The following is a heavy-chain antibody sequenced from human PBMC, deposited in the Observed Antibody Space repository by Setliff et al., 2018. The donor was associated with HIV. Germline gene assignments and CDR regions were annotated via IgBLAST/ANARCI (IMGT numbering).Heavy chain of an antibody. D-gene: IGHD5-18*01. CDR1: GFTFSTYA. J-gene: IGHJ4*02. V-gene: IGHV4-38-2*01. CDR3: ARVPRQLLKGAAAYFDY. Sequence: LSCAASGFTFSTYAMSWVRQSPGKGLEWIGSIYFNGITHDNPSLKSRVTTSVDTSKNQFSLKLSSVTAADTAVYYCARVPRQLLKGAAAYFDYWGQGILVTVSS. CDR2: IYFNGIT.